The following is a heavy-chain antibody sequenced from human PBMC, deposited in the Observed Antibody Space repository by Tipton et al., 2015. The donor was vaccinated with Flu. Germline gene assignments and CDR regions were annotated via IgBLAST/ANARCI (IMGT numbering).Heavy chain of an antibody. CDR3: ARVLSTVALSLYFDY. J-gene: IGHJ4*02. CDR1: GYTFTSYG. V-gene: IGHV1-18*01. CDR2: SSAYNGNT. Sequence: QLVQSGAEVKKPGGSVKVFCKASGYTFTSYGISWVRQAPGQGLEWMGWSSAYNGNTNYAQKLQGRVTMTTDTSTSTAYMELRGLRSDDTAVYYCARVLSTVALSLYFDYWGQGTLVTVSS. D-gene: IGHD3-16*01.